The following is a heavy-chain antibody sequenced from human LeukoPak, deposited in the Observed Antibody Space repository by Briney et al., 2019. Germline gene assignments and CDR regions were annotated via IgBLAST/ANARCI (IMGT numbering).Heavy chain of an antibody. CDR2: INWNGGST. V-gene: IGHV3-20*04. J-gene: IGHJ6*03. CDR3: ARDSGYYYYYFMDG. Sequence: GGSLRLSCAASGFTFDVYGMSWVRQAPGNGLGWVSGINWNGGSTGYADSVKGRFTISRDNAKNSLYLQINSLRTEHTALYYCARDSGYYYYYFMDGWGKPTTATVPS. CDR1: GFTFDVYG.